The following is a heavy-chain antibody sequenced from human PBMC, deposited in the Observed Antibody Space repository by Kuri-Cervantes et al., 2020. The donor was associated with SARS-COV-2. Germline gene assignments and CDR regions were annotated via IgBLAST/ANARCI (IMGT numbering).Heavy chain of an antibody. CDR3: ARSIIAVAGFGGRDY. J-gene: IGHJ4*02. D-gene: IGHD6-19*01. CDR2: IYSGGST. Sequence: GESLKISCAASGFTVNSNYMSWVRQAPGKGLEWVSVIYSGGSTYYADSVKGRFTISRDNSKNTLYLQMNSLRAEDTAVYYCARSIIAVAGFGGRDYWGQGTLVTVSS. CDR1: GFTVNSNY. V-gene: IGHV3-53*01.